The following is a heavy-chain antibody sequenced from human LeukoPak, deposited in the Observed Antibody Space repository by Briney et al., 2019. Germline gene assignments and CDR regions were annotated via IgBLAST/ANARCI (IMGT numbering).Heavy chain of an antibody. CDR1: GFTFSSYE. D-gene: IGHD1-26*01. J-gene: IGHJ6*03. CDR3: ARDPYSGAYYEGYYYYYMDV. V-gene: IGHV3-21*01. Sequence: GGSLRLSCAASGFTFSSYEMNWVRQAPGKGLEWISSITSSSSYKFYADSVKGRFTISRDNAKNSLYLQMNSLRAEDTAVYYCARDPYSGAYYEGYYYYYMDVWGKGTAVTVSS. CDR2: ITSSSSYK.